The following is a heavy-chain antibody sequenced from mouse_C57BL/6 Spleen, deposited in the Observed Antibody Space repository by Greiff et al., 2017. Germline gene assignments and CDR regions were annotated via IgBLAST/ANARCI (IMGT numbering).Heavy chain of an antibody. CDR1: GFTFSDYG. J-gene: IGHJ3*01. Sequence: EVQLVESGGGLVKPGGSLKLSCAASGFTFSDYGMHWVRQAPEKGLEWVAYISSGSSTIYYADTVKGRFTISRDNAKNTLFLQMTSLRSEDTAMYYCAKGGYDGMAYWGQGTLVTVSA. V-gene: IGHV5-17*01. CDR3: AKGGYDGMAY. D-gene: IGHD2-2*01. CDR2: ISSGSSTI.